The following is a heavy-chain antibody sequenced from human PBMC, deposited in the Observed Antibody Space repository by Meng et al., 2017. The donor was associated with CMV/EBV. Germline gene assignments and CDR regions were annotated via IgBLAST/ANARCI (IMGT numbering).Heavy chain of an antibody. CDR3: ARDSAVAGVVDY. Sequence: LQRQRLGPSLVKPSGTRPLTCTVPGGSSSSSSYYWGWIRQPPGKGLEWIGSIYYSGSTYYNPSLKSRVTISVDTSKNQFSLKLSSVTAADTAVYYCARDSAVAGVVDYWGQGTLVTVSS. CDR2: IYYSGST. CDR1: GGSSSSSSYY. V-gene: IGHV4-39*07. D-gene: IGHD6-19*01. J-gene: IGHJ4*02.